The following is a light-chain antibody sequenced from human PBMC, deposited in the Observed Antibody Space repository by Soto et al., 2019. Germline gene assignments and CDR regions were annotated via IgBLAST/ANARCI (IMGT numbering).Light chain of an antibody. J-gene: IGKJ4*01. CDR3: QQYNNWPLT. V-gene: IGKV3-15*01. CDR2: GAS. Sequence: EIVMTQSPVTLSVSPGERATLSCRASQSVSSNLAWYQQKPGQAPRLLIYGASTRATGIPARFSGSGSGTEFTLTIRSLQSEDFAVYYCQQYNNWPLTFGGGTKVEIK. CDR1: QSVSSN.